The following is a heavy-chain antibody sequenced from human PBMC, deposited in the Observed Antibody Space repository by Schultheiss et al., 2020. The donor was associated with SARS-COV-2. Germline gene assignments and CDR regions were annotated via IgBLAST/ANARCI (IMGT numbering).Heavy chain of an antibody. V-gene: IGHV3-53*04. CDR1: GITVSSNY. J-gene: IGHJ6*03. Sequence: GSLRLSCAASGITVSSNYMSWVRQAAGKGLEWVSIIYSGGRTYYADFVKGRFTISRHNSKNTLYLQMNRLRTEDTAVYYCARDSGLLWFGELSYYYMDVWGKGTTVTVSS. CDR3: ARDSGLLWFGELSYYYMDV. D-gene: IGHD3-10*01. CDR2: IYSGGRT.